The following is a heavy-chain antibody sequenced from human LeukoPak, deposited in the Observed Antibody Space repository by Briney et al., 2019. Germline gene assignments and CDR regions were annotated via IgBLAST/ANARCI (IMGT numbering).Heavy chain of an antibody. D-gene: IGHD3-22*01. Sequence: PSETPSLTCIVSGDSISNYYWNWIRDPPGKALEWSGHIYYTGSNNYNPSLKSRVTISLDTSNNQLSLKLSSVTAADTALYYCARSDTTGYWYDYWGQGTLVTVSS. J-gene: IGHJ4*02. CDR1: GDSISNYY. CDR2: IYYTGSN. V-gene: IGHV4-59*08. CDR3: ARSDTTGYWYDY.